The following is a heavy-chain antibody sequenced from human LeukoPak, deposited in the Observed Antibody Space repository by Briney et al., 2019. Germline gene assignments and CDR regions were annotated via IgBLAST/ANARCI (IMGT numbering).Heavy chain of an antibody. D-gene: IGHD1-7*01. J-gene: IGHJ4*02. Sequence: GESLKISCKGSGYSFTSYWVDWVRQMPGKGLEGNGIIYRGGSDTRYSPSFQGQVTISADKSISTAYLQWSSLKASDTAIYYCAITVTGTTYLNYWGQGTLVTVSS. CDR3: AITVTGTTYLNY. CDR1: GYSFTSYW. V-gene: IGHV5-51*01. CDR2: IYRGGSDT.